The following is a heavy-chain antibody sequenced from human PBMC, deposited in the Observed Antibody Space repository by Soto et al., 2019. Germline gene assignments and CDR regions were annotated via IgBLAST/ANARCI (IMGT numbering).Heavy chain of an antibody. V-gene: IGHV2-5*02. CDR3: AHRISEYYGSGRSWFDP. D-gene: IGHD3-10*01. J-gene: IGHJ5*02. CDR1: GFSLSTSGVG. Sequence: QITLKESGPTLVKPTQTLTLTCTFSGFSLSTSGVGVGWIRQPPGKALEWLALIYWDDGKRYSPSLKSRLTTAKDTSKNQVVLTMTNMDPVDTATYYWAHRISEYYGSGRSWFDPWGQGTLVTVSS. CDR2: IYWDDGK.